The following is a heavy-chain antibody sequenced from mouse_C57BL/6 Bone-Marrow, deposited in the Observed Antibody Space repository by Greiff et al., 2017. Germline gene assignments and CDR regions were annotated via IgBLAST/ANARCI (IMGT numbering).Heavy chain of an antibody. D-gene: IGHD1-1*01. Sequence: EVHLVESGGDLVKPGGSLKLSCAASGFTFSSYGMSWVRQTPDKRLEWVATISSGGSYTYYPDSVKGRFTISRDNAKNTLYLQMSSLKSEDTAMYYCARIIYYYGSNYAMDYWGQGTSVTVSS. CDR2: ISSGGSYT. J-gene: IGHJ4*01. V-gene: IGHV5-6*01. CDR3: ARIIYYYGSNYAMDY. CDR1: GFTFSSYG.